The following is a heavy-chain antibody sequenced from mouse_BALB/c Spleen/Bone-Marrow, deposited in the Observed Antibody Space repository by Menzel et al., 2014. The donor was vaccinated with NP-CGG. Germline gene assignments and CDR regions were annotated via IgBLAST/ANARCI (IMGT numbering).Heavy chain of an antibody. Sequence: VQLQQSGGGLVQPGGSLKLSCVASGFTFSSYGMSWVRQTPDKRLGLVATINNNGGSTYYPDSVKGQFTISRANAKNTLYLQMSSLKSEDTAMYYCARVYGWYFDVWGAGTTVTVSS. CDR2: INNNGGST. V-gene: IGHV5-6-3*01. CDR3: ARVYGWYFDV. D-gene: IGHD1-1*01. CDR1: GFTFSSYG. J-gene: IGHJ1*01.